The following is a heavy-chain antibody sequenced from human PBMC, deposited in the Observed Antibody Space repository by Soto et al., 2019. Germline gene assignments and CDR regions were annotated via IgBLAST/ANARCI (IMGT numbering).Heavy chain of an antibody. V-gene: IGHV1-2*04. J-gene: IGHJ6*03. Sequence: GASMKVSCKASGYTFSGYYIHWVRQAPGQGLEWMGWINPKNGGTNYAQNFQGWATMTRDTSISTAYMELSRLRSDNTAVYYCARGEGDYGSHHMDVWGKGTTVTVSS. CDR2: INPKNGGT. D-gene: IGHD3-10*01. CDR1: GYTFSGYY. CDR3: ARGEGDYGSHHMDV.